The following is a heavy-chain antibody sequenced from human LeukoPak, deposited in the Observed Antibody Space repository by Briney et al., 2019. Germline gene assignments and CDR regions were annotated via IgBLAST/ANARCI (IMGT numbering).Heavy chain of an antibody. CDR2: ISWNSGSI. D-gene: IGHD5-12*01. J-gene: IGHJ4*02. CDR3: AKDGSGYDYNYFDY. CDR1: GFTFDDYA. V-gene: IGHV3-9*01. Sequence: GGSLRLSCAASGFTFDDYAMHWVRQAPGKGLEWVSGISWNSGSIGYADSVKGRFTISRDNAKNSLYLQMNSLRAEDTALYYCAKDGSGYDYNYFDYWGQGTLVTVFS.